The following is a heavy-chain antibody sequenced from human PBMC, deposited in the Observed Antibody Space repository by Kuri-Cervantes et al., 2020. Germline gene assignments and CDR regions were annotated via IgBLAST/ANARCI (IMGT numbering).Heavy chain of an antibody. CDR2: ISGSGGST. J-gene: IGHJ4*02. D-gene: IGHD3-22*01. CDR3: AKGTYYYDRSGFFPIDY. V-gene: IGHV3-23*01. Sequence: GESLKISCAASGFTFNSYAMTWVRQAPGKGLEWVSVISGSGGSTYYADSVKGRFTISRDNSKNTLYLQMNSLRAEDTAVYYCAKGTYYYDRSGFFPIDYWGQGTLVTVSS. CDR1: GFTFNSYA.